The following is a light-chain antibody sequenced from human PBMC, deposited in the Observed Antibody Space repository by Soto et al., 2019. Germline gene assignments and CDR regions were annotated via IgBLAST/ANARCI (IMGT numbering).Light chain of an antibody. V-gene: IGLV1-44*01. J-gene: IGLJ2*01. CDR3: AAWDDSLIGVL. CDR2: SDN. Sequence: QSVLTQSPSASETPGQRVTISCSGSASNIGSNTVNWYQQLPGTAPKLLIYSDNQRPSGVPDRFSGSKSGTSASLAISGLQSEDEADYYCAAWDDSLIGVLFGGGTKLTVL. CDR1: ASNIGSNT.